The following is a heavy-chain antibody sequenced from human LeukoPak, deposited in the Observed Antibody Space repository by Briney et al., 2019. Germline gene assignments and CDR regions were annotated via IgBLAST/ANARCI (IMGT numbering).Heavy chain of an antibody. CDR1: GYTFTGYY. D-gene: IGHD6-13*01. Sequence: GASVKVSCKASGYTFTGYYMHWVRQAPGQGLEWMGLINPSSGSTNYAQKFLGRVTMTRDTSTSTVHMDLSSLRSEDTAVYYCARPGSPAAGASDFPHWGQGTLVTVSS. CDR3: ARPGSPAAGASDFPH. V-gene: IGHV1-46*01. CDR2: INPSSGST. J-gene: IGHJ1*01.